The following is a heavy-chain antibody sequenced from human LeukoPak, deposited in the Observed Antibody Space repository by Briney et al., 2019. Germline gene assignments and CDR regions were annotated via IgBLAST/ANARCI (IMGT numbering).Heavy chain of an antibody. CDR1: GFTFSSYG. J-gene: IGHJ4*02. V-gene: IGHV3-30*03. D-gene: IGHD5-12*01. Sequence: GGSLRLSCAASGFTFSSYGMHWVRQASGKGLEWVALISSDGNSKVYGDSVKGRFTISRDDCKSTLYLQMDSLRPEDTAVYYCTTKVIRGNSGDDYDDWGQGTLVTVSS. CDR3: TTKVIRGNSGDDYDD. CDR2: ISSDGNSK.